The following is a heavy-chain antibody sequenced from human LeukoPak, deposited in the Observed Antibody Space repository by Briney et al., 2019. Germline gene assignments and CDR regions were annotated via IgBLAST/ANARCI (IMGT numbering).Heavy chain of an antibody. Sequence: PGGSLRLSCAASGFTFSSCAMTWVRQAPGKGLEWVSGISGSGSTYYADSVKGRFTISRDNSKNTLYLQMNSLRAEDTAVYYCAKDRHLGYSYVNAFGIWGQGTMVTVSS. J-gene: IGHJ3*02. V-gene: IGHV3-23*01. CDR3: AKDRHLGYSYVNAFGI. D-gene: IGHD5-18*01. CDR2: ISGSGST. CDR1: GFTFSSCA.